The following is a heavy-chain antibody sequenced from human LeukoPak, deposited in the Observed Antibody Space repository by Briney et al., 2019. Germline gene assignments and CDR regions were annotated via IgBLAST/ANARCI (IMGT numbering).Heavy chain of an antibody. CDR2: INHSGST. Sequence: SETLSLTCAVYGGSFSGYYWSWIRQPPGKGLEWIGEINHSGSTNYNPSLKSRVTISVDTSKNQFSLKLSSVTAADTAVYYCARARGGPRRSWFDPWGPGTLVTVSS. V-gene: IGHV4-34*01. CDR3: ARARGGPRRSWFDP. J-gene: IGHJ5*02. D-gene: IGHD3-16*01. CDR1: GGSFSGYY.